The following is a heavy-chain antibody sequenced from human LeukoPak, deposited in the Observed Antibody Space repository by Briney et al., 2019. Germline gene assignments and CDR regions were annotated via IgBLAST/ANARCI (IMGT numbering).Heavy chain of an antibody. Sequence: PGRSLRLSCAASGFTFDDYAMHWVRQAPGKGLEWVSGITWNSGSIGYADSVKGRFTISRDNAKNSLYLQMNSLRAEATALYYCVSRIVVAPRGAFDIWGQGTMVTVSS. CDR3: VSRIVVAPRGAFDI. V-gene: IGHV3-9*01. CDR2: ITWNSGSI. J-gene: IGHJ3*02. CDR1: GFTFDDYA. D-gene: IGHD3-22*01.